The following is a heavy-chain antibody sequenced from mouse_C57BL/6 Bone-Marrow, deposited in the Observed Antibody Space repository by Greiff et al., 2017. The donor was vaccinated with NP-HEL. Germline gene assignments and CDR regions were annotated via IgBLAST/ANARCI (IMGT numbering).Heavy chain of an antibody. V-gene: IGHV1-59*01. CDR2: IDPSDSST. D-gene: IGHD1-1*01. CDR3: AGLRSFFDY. Sequence: QVQLQQPGAELVRPGTSVKLSCKASGYTFTSYWMHWVKQRPGQGLEWIGVIDPSDSSTNYNQKFKGKAPLTVDTSSSHAYMQLSSLTSEDSAVYYCAGLRSFFDYWGQGTTLTVSS. CDR1: GYTFTSYW. J-gene: IGHJ2*01.